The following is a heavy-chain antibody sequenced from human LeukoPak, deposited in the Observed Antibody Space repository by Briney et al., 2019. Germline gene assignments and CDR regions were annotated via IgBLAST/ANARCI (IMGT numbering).Heavy chain of an antibody. CDR2: IYHSGST. D-gene: IGHD3-9*01. CDR3: ARANYDFLTGYYLFDS. Sequence: PSETLSLTCAVSGGSISSGGYSWSWIRQPPGKGLEWIGYIYHSGSTYYNPSLKSRVTISVDTSKNQFSLKLSSVTAADTAVYYCARANYDFLTGYYLFDSWGQGTLVTVSS. CDR1: GGSISSGGYS. J-gene: IGHJ4*02. V-gene: IGHV4-30-2*02.